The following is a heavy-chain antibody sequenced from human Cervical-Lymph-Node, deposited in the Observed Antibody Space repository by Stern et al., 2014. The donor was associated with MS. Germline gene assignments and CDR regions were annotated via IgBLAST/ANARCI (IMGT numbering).Heavy chain of an antibody. D-gene: IGHD6-13*01. J-gene: IGHJ4*02. CDR1: GFTFSTYW. V-gene: IGHV3-74*02. CDR2: INSDESSP. CDR3: ARGQSSSSCSD. Sequence: EVQLVESGGGLVQPGGSLRLSCAASGFTFSTYWMYWVRQAPGQGLVWVSRINSDESSPTYADSVKGRFTISRDNAKNMLYLQMNSLRAEDTAVYYCARGQSSSSCSDWGQGTQVTVS.